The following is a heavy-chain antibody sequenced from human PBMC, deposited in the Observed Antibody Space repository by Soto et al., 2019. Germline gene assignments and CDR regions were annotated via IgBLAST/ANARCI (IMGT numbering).Heavy chain of an antibody. V-gene: IGHV4-34*01. CDR3: ARGGIAAAGLPSMGYYYYYMDV. J-gene: IGHJ6*03. CDR2: INHSGST. Sequence: KPSETLSLTCAVYGGSFSGYYWSWIRQPPGKGLEWIGEINHSGSTNYNPSLKSRVTISVDTSKNQFSLKLSSVTAADTAVYYCARGGIAAAGLPSMGYYYYYMDVWGKGTTVTVSS. CDR1: GGSFSGYY. D-gene: IGHD6-13*01.